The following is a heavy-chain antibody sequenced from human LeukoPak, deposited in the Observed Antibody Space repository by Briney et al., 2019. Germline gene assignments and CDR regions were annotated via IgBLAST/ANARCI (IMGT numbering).Heavy chain of an antibody. CDR2: IYYSGST. CDR1: GGFICSSNYY. CDR3: TRHYGDYRYCFDY. D-gene: IGHD4-17*01. J-gene: IGHJ4*02. Sequence: PSETLSLTCTVSGGFICSSNYYWGLIREPAGKGLEGIGSIYYSGSTYYNPSLKSRVTISVDTSKNQFSLKLSSVTAADTAVYYCTRHYGDYRYCFDYWGQGTLVTVSS. V-gene: IGHV4-39*01.